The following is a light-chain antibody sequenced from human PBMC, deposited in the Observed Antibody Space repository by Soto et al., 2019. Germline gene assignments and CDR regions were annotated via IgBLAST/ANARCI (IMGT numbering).Light chain of an antibody. J-gene: IGKJ1*01. Sequence: EIVLTQSPGTLSLSPGERATLSCRASQTVSSTSLAWYQQKPGQAPRLLIYGASSRATGIPDRFGGGGSGTDFTLTISRLEPEDFAVYYCQQYGNSPRTFGQGTKVEIK. CDR2: GAS. V-gene: IGKV3-20*01. CDR1: QTVSSTS. CDR3: QQYGNSPRT.